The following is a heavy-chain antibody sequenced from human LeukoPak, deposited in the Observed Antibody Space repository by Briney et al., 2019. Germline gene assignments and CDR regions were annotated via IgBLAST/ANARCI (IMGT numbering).Heavy chain of an antibody. J-gene: IGHJ4*02. Sequence: ASVTVSCKASGYTFTGYYMHWVRQAPGQGLEWMGWINPNSGGTNYAQKFQGRVTMTRDTSISTAYMELSRLRSDDTAVYYCARVTPYYDSSGYHPVFGYWGQGTLVTVSS. CDR3: ARVTPYYDSSGYHPVFGY. D-gene: IGHD3-22*01. V-gene: IGHV1-2*02. CDR2: INPNSGGT. CDR1: GYTFTGYY.